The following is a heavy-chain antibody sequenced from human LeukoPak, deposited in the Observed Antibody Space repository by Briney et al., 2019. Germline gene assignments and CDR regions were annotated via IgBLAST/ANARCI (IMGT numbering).Heavy chain of an antibody. J-gene: IGHJ4*02. V-gene: IGHV3-20*04. Sequence: PGGSLRLSCAASGFTFDDYGMSWVRQAPGEGLEWVSGINWNGGSTGYADSVKGRFTISRDNAKNSLYLQMNSLRAEDTALYYCARVSTIFGVSGGFDYWGQGTLVTVSS. CDR2: INWNGGST. D-gene: IGHD3-3*01. CDR1: GFTFDDYG. CDR3: ARVSTIFGVSGGFDY.